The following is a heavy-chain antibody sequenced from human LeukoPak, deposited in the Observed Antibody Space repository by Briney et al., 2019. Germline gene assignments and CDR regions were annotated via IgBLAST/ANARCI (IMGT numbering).Heavy chain of an antibody. CDR1: GYTFTGYY. CDR3: AALAAAGIDY. D-gene: IGHD6-13*01. V-gene: IGHV1-2*02. CDR2: INPNSGGT. J-gene: IGHJ4*02. Sequence: ASVKVSCKASGYTFTGYYMHWVRQAPGQGLEWMGWINPNSGGTNYAQKFQGRVTMTRDMSTSTAYMELSSLRSEDTAVYYCAALAAAGIDYWGQGTLVTVSS.